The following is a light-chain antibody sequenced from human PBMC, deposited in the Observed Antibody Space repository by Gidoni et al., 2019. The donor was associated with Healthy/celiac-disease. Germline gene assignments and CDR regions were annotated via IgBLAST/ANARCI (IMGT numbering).Light chain of an antibody. J-gene: IGKJ3*01. V-gene: IGKV3-20*01. CDR1: QSVSSSY. Sequence: EIVLTQSPGTLSLSPGESATLSCWASQSVSSSYLAWYQQKPGQAPRLLIYGASSRATGVPDRFSGSGSGTDFTLTISRLEPEDFAVYYCQQYGSSPPTFGPGTKVDIK. CDR3: QQYGSSPPT. CDR2: GAS.